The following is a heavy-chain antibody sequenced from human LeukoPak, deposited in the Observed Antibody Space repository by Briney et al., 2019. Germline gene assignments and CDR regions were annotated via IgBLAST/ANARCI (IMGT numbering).Heavy chain of an antibody. Sequence: GSLRLSCAASGFTFSSYAMHWVRQAPGKGLEWVAVISYDGSNKYYADSVKGRFTISRDNSKNTLYLQMNSLRAEDTAVYCCARDMARGAMYYYYGMDVWGQGTTVTVSS. CDR2: ISYDGSNK. D-gene: IGHD3-10*01. CDR3: ARDMARGAMYYYYGMDV. J-gene: IGHJ6*02. V-gene: IGHV3-30*04. CDR1: GFTFSSYA.